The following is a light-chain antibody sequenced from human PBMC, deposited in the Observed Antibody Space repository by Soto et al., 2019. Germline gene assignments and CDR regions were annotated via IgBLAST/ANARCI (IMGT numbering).Light chain of an antibody. CDR1: QSLLHSNGYNY. Sequence: IVMTQSPLSLPVTPGEPASISCRSSQSLLHSNGYNYLDWYLRKPGQSPQVLIYLGSNRASGVPDRFSGSGSGTDFTLKISRVEAEDVGVYYCMQALQTPITFGQGTRLEIK. V-gene: IGKV2-28*01. CDR2: LGS. CDR3: MQALQTPIT. J-gene: IGKJ5*01.